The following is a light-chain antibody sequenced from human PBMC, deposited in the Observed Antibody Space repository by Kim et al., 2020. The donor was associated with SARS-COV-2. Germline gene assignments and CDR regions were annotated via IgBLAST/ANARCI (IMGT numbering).Light chain of an antibody. CDR3: QQSYSTPRT. CDR2: AAA. Sequence: ASVGDRVTITCRASQSISSYLNWYQQKPGKAPKLLIYAAARLKSGVPSRFSGGGSGTDFTLTIRSLQPEDFATYYCQQSYSTPRTFGQGTKVDIK. V-gene: IGKV1-39*01. CDR1: QSISSY. J-gene: IGKJ1*01.